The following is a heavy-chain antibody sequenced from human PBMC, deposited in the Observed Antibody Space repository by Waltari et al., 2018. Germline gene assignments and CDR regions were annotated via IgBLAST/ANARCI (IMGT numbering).Heavy chain of an antibody. CDR1: GFTFGDYA. V-gene: IGHV3-9*01. J-gene: IGHJ4*02. D-gene: IGHD4-17*01. Sequence: EVQLVESGGGLVQPGESLTLSCAAPGFTFGDYAMHWVRQRPGKGLEWVSGITWDSDNIDYADSVRGRFSISRDNAQSILFLTMNSLKPEDTALYFCARDTGEYRVLDYWGQGTLVTVSS. CDR2: ITWDSDNI. CDR3: ARDTGEYRVLDY.